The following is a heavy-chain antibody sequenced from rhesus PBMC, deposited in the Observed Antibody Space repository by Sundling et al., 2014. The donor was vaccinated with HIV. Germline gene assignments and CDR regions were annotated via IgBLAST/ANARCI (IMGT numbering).Heavy chain of an antibody. J-gene: IGHJ6*01. Sequence: QVQLQESGPGLVKPSETLSLTCVVSGGSISNDYYYWSWIRQPPGKGLEWIGSLYSNTGKGYASPSLKSRVTISTDTSKNQFSLKLTSVTAADTAVYFCARTNALNWNYFGSDALDSWGQGVFVTVSS. CDR3: ARTNALNWNYFGSDALDS. CDR2: LYSNTGKG. D-gene: IGHD1-26*01. CDR1: GGSISNDYYY. V-gene: IGHV4S13*01.